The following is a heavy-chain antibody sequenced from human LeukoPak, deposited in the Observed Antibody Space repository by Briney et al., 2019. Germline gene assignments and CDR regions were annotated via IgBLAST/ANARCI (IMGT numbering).Heavy chain of an antibody. Sequence: GGSLRLSCAASGFTFSSYWMHWVRQAPGKGLVWVSRINSDGSSTSYADSVKGRFTISRDNAKNSLYLQMNSLRAEDTALYYCAKDPSGWELLGYFQHWGQGTLVTVSS. D-gene: IGHD1-26*01. CDR1: GFTFSSYW. V-gene: IGHV3-74*01. CDR2: INSDGSST. CDR3: AKDPSGWELLGYFQH. J-gene: IGHJ1*01.